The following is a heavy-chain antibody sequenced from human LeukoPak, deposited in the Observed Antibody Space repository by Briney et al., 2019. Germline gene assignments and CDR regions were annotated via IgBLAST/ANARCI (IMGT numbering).Heavy chain of an antibody. D-gene: IGHD6-13*01. Sequence: GGSLRLSCVVSGFTFSLYWMNWVRQAPGKGLEWVSSISSSSSYIYYADSVKGRFTISRDNAKNSLYLQMNSLRAEDTAVYYCARDYSSSWPDWYFDLWGRGTLVTVSS. CDR2: ISSSSSYI. CDR3: ARDYSSSWPDWYFDL. J-gene: IGHJ2*01. CDR1: GFTFSLYW. V-gene: IGHV3-21*01.